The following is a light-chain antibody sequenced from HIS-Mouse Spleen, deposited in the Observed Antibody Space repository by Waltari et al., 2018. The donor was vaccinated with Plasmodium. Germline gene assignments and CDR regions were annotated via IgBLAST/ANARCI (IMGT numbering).Light chain of an antibody. J-gene: IGKJ1*01. CDR2: DAS. V-gene: IGKV1-33*01. CDR3: QQYDNLPWT. Sequence: DIQMTQSPSSLSASVGDRVTITCQASQDISNYLNWYQQKPGKAPKLLIYDASNLEKGVPSSFSGSGSGTDFTFTISSLQPEDIATYYCQQYDNLPWTFGQGTKVEIK. CDR1: QDISNY.